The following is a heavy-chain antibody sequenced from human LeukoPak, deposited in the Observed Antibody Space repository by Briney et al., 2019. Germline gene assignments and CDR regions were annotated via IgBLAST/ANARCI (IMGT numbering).Heavy chain of an antibody. CDR3: GKDRHSSCWSSIDY. Sequence: VRSLRLSCAASGFTFDDYAMHWVRQAPGKGLEWVSGISWNSGSIGYADSVKGRFTISRDNAKNSLYLQMNSLRAEGMALYYCGKDRHSSCWSSIDYWGQGTLVTVSS. CDR1: GFTFDDYA. D-gene: IGHD6-19*01. CDR2: ISWNSGSI. V-gene: IGHV3-9*03. J-gene: IGHJ4*02.